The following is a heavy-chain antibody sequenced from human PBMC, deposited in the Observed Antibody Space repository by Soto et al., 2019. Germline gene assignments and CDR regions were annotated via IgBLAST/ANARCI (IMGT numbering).Heavy chain of an antibody. CDR3: ARVCGGDCHYGMDV. Sequence: SETLSLTCAVYGGSFSGYYWSWIRQPPGKGLEWIGEINHSGSTNYNPSLKSRVTISVDTSKNQFSLKLSSVTAADTAVYYCARVCGGDCHYGMDVWGQGTTVTVSS. J-gene: IGHJ6*02. V-gene: IGHV4-34*01. CDR1: GGSFSGYY. CDR2: INHSGST. D-gene: IGHD2-21*02.